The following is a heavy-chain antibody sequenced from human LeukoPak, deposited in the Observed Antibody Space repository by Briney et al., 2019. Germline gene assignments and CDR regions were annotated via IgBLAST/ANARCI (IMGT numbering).Heavy chain of an antibody. CDR1: GFSFSSYG. CDR2: FSYDGSNK. J-gene: IGHJ4*02. V-gene: IGHV3-30*03. D-gene: IGHD6-13*01. CDR3: ARDSIPAAGTTGVGFDC. Sequence: GGSLRLSCVASGFSFSSYGMHWVRQAPGKGLEWVAVFSYDGSNKYYADSVKDRFTISRDNSKNTVYLQMNSLRAEDTAVYYCARDSIPAAGTTGVGFDCWGQGTLVTVSS.